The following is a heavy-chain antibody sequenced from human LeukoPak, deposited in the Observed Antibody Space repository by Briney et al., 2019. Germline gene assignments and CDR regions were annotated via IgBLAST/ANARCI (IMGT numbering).Heavy chain of an antibody. CDR1: GYTFTSYY. V-gene: IGHV1-46*01. CDR2: INPSGGST. Sequence: ASVKVSCKASGYTFTSYYMHWVRQAPGQGLEWMGIINPSGGSTSYAQKFQGRVTMTRDTSTSTVYMELSSLRSEDTAVYYCAGVGPKQLVLRGPFDYWGQGTLVTVSS. J-gene: IGHJ4*02. CDR3: AGVGPKQLVLRGPFDY. D-gene: IGHD6-13*01.